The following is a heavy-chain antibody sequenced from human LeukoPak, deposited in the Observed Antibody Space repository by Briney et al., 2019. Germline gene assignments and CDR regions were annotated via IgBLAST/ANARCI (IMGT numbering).Heavy chain of an antibody. CDR1: GYTFTGYY. CDR3: ARGRHYYGSGSYLV. V-gene: IGHV1-2*02. Sequence: ASVKASCKASGYTFTGYYMHWVRQAPGQGLEWMGWINPNSGGTNYAQKFQGRVAMTRDTSISPAYMELSRLRSDDTAVYYCARGRHYYGSGSYLVWGQGTLVTVSS. D-gene: IGHD3-10*01. J-gene: IGHJ4*02. CDR2: INPNSGGT.